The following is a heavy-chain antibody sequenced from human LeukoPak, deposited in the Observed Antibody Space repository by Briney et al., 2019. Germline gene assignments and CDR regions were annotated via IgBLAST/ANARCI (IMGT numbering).Heavy chain of an antibody. CDR2: ISSSSSTI. J-gene: IGHJ6*02. V-gene: IGHV3-48*01. CDR3: AREKISYYYGMDV. Sequence: GGSLKLSCAASGFTFSSYSMNWVRQAPGKGLEWVSYISSSSSTIYYADSAKGRFTISRDNAKNSLYLQMNSLRAEDTAVYYCAREKISYYYGMDVWGQGTTVTVSS. CDR1: GFTFSSYS.